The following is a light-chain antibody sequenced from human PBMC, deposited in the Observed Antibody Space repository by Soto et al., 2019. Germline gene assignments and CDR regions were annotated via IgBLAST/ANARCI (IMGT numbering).Light chain of an antibody. J-gene: IGKJ5*01. CDR2: WAS. CDR3: QQYFLSPIT. V-gene: IGKV4-1*01. CDR1: ESLFSSSNKKDY. Sequence: DIVMTRSPESLAVSLCERATIKCKSSESLFSSSNKKDYLAWYQQKSGQSPKLLIYWASSRESGVPDRFSGSGSGTDFTLTISSLQAEDVAVYYCQQYFLSPITFGQGTRLEIK.